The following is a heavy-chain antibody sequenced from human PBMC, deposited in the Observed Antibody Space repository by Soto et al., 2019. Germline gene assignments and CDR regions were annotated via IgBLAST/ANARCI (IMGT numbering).Heavy chain of an antibody. CDR2: ISYEARNK. V-gene: IGHV3-30*18. CDR3: AKEATPKVAHHFDY. CDR1: GFTFSSYG. J-gene: IGHJ4*02. Sequence: QVQLVESGGGVVQPGRSLQLSCAASGFTFSSYGMQWVRQAPGKGLEWVAVISYEARNKYYADSVKGRFIISRDNSKNTLYLQMNSLRAEDTAVYYCAKEATPKVAHHFDYWGQGTLVTVSS.